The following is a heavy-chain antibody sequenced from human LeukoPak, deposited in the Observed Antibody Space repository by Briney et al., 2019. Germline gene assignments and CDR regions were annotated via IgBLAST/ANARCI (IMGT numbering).Heavy chain of an antibody. V-gene: IGHV3-30*18. Sequence: PGGSLRLSCAASGFTFSSYGMHWVRQAPGKGLEWVAVISYDGSNKYYADSVKGRFTISRDNSENTLYLEMNSLRAEDTAVYYCAKGWRGYSYGYFDYSGQGTLVTVSS. CDR1: GFTFSSYG. CDR3: AKGWRGYSYGYFDY. CDR2: ISYDGSNK. J-gene: IGHJ4*02. D-gene: IGHD5-18*01.